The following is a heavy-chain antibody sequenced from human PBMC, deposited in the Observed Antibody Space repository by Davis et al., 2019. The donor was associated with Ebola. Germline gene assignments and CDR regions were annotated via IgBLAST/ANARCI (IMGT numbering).Heavy chain of an antibody. CDR1: GFTFSSYS. J-gene: IGHJ3*02. Sequence: GGSLRLSCAASGFTFSSYSMNWVRQAPGKGLEWVSSISSSSSYIYYADSVKGRFTISRDNSKNTLYLQMNSLRAEDTAVYYCAKSVGDSSGWPRLLVRQGDAFDIWGQGTMVTVSS. CDR3: AKSVGDSSGWPRLLVRQGDAFDI. D-gene: IGHD6-19*01. V-gene: IGHV3-21*04. CDR2: ISSSSSYI.